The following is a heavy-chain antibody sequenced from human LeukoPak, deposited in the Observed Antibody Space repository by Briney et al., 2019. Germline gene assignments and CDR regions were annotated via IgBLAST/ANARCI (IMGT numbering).Heavy chain of an antibody. CDR2: ISGSGGST. J-gene: IGHJ6*02. D-gene: IGHD2-8*01. Sequence: GGALRHPCANTGFTFSSEDRGDLGEGPGKRKEWVSAISGSGGSTYYADSVKGRFTISRDNSKNTLYLQMNSLRAEDTAVYYCARAPSLRHYYYGMDVWGQGTTVTVSS. V-gene: IGHV3-23*01. CDR3: ARAPSLRHYYYGMDV. CDR1: GFTFSSED.